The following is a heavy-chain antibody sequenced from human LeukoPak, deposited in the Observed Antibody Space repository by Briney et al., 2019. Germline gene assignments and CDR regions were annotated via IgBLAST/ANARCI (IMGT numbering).Heavy chain of an antibody. CDR2: ISDSGADT. D-gene: IGHD1-26*01. CDR3: AKYRLVGARGYFDY. V-gene: IGHV3-23*01. J-gene: IGHJ4*02. Sequence: GGSLRLSCGASGFTFSSCAMSWVRQAPGKGLEWVSTISDSGADTYYADSVRGRFTISRDNSKNTLYLGMDSLGAEDTAIYYCAKYRLVGARGYFDYWGQGILVIVSS. CDR1: GFTFSSCA.